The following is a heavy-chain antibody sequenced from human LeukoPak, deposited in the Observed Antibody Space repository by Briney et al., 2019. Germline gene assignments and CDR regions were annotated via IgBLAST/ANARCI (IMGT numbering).Heavy chain of an antibody. CDR1: GGSLSGYY. D-gene: IGHD5-12*01. Sequence: SETLSLTCAVYGGSLSGYYWSWIRQPPGKGLEWIGEINHSGSTNYNPSLKSRVTISVDTSKNQLSLKLRSMTCEATPVYLCASRWLLSPHCHYWGQGTLVPVSS. J-gene: IGHJ4*02. CDR2: INHSGST. V-gene: IGHV4-34*01. CDR3: ASRWLLSPHCHY.